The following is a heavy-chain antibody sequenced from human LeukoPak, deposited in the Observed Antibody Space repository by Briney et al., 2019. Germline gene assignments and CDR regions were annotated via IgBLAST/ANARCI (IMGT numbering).Heavy chain of an antibody. V-gene: IGHV4-34*01. CDR1: GGSFSGYY. CDR2: INHSGST. D-gene: IGHD1-14*01. CDR3: ARSINWYFDL. J-gene: IGHJ2*01. Sequence: PSETLSLTCAVYGGSFSGYYWSWIRQPPGKGLEWIGEINHSGSTNYNPSLKSRVTISLDMSKNQFSLKLSSVTAADTAVYYCARSINWYFDLWGRGTLVTVSS.